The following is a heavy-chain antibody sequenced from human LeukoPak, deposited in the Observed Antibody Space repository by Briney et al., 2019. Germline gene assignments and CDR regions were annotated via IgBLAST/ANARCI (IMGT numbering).Heavy chain of an antibody. Sequence: VGSLRLSCAASVFTFSSYAMSWVRQAPGKGLEWVSAISGSGGSTYYADSVKGRFTISRDNSKNTLYLQMNSLRAEDTAVYYCAKALSEIYCSSTSCYLLDYWGQGTLVTVSS. CDR1: VFTFSSYA. CDR3: AKALSEIYCSSTSCYLLDY. J-gene: IGHJ4*02. D-gene: IGHD2-2*01. CDR2: ISGSGGST. V-gene: IGHV3-23*01.